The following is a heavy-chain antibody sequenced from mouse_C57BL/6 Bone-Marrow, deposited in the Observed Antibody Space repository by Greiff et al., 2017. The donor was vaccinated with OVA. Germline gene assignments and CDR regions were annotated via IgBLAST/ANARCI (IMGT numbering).Heavy chain of an antibody. V-gene: IGHV1-64*01. CDR2: IHPNSGST. J-gene: IGHJ4*01. Sequence: QVQLQQPGAELVKPGASVKLSCKASGYTFTSYWMRWVKQRPGQGLEWIGMIHPNSGSTNYNEKFKSKATLTVDKSSSTAYMQLSSLTSEDSAVYYCARSYGNYVYYYAMDYWGQGTSVTVSS. CDR3: ARSYGNYVYYYAMDY. D-gene: IGHD2-1*01. CDR1: GYTFTSYW.